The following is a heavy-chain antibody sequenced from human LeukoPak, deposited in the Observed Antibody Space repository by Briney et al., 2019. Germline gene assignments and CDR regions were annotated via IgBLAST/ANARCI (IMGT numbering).Heavy chain of an antibody. CDR1: GGSFSGYS. V-gene: IGHV4-34*01. D-gene: IGHD5-18*01. CDR3: ARTTEGGYTYDYFYYYYMDV. Sequence: SETLSLTCAVYGGSFSGYSWSWIRQAPGKGLEWIGEIYHSGSTNYNPSLKSRVTISVDMSKNQFSLKLSSVTAADTAVYYCARTTEGGYTYDYFYYYYMDVWGKGTTVTISS. J-gene: IGHJ6*03. CDR2: IYHSGST.